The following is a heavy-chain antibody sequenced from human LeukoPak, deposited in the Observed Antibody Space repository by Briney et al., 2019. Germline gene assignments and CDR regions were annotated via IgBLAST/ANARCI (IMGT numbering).Heavy chain of an antibody. Sequence: GESLKISCKGFGYSFTTYWIGWVRQMPGKGLEWMGIIYPDDSDTRYSPSFQGQVTISADKSISTAYLQWSSLKASDTAMYYCARHWTYDTSGSAFDVWGQGTMVTVSS. CDR2: IYPDDSDT. J-gene: IGHJ3*01. D-gene: IGHD3-22*01. V-gene: IGHV5-51*01. CDR3: ARHWTYDTSGSAFDV. CDR1: GYSFTTYW.